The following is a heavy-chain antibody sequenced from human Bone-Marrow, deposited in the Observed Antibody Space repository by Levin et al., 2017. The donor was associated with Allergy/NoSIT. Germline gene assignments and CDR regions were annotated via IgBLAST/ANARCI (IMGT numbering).Heavy chain of an antibody. Sequence: GGSLRLSCATSGFSFSNYWMHWVRQGPGKGLVWVSRIKTDGTMKNYADSVKGRFTISRDNAKNTLYLQMNSLRVEDTAVYYCARDNGMGDTDDAFDIWGRGTMVTVSS. CDR1: GFSFSNYW. CDR3: ARDNGMGDTDDAFDI. J-gene: IGHJ3*02. CDR2: IKTDGTMK. D-gene: IGHD3-16*01. V-gene: IGHV3-74*01.